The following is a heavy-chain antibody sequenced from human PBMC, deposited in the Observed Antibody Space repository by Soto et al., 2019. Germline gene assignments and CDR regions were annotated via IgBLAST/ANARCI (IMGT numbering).Heavy chain of an antibody. V-gene: IGHV2-5*01. CDR2: VYSNDDK. D-gene: IGHD3-10*01. J-gene: IGHJ6*02. CDR3: THMRGSGIYGMDV. CDR1: GFSLSTGGVG. Sequence: SGPTLVNPTQTLTLTCTFSGFSLSTGGVGVGWVRQPPGKALEWLALVYSNDDKRFSPSLKSRLTITKDTSKKQVVLTMTNMDPVDTATYYCTHMRGSGIYGMDVWGQGTTVTVSS.